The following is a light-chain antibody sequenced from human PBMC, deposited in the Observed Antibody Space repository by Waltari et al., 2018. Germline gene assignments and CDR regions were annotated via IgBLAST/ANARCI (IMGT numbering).Light chain of an antibody. Sequence: EIVLTQSPGTLSLSPGEGATLSCRASQSVSSNYLAWYQQKPGQAPRLLIYGASFRANGIPDRFSGSGSGTDFSLIISRLEPEDFVVYYCQQYSSSPRTFGQGTKVEIK. CDR2: GAS. J-gene: IGKJ1*01. V-gene: IGKV3-20*01. CDR1: QSVSSNY. CDR3: QQYSSSPRT.